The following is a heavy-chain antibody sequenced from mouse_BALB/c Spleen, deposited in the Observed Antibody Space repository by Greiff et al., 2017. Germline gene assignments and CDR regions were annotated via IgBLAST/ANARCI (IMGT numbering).Heavy chain of an antibody. Sequence: EVQVVESGGGLVQPGGSLKLSCAASGFTFSSYGMSWVRQTPDKRLELVATINSNGGSTYYPDSVKGRFTISRDNAKNTLYLQMSSLKSEDTAMYYCARRGFYGSSLYAMDYWGQGTSVTVSS. D-gene: IGHD1-1*01. CDR2: INSNGGST. CDR3: ARRGFYGSSLYAMDY. J-gene: IGHJ4*01. CDR1: GFTFSSYG. V-gene: IGHV5-6-3*01.